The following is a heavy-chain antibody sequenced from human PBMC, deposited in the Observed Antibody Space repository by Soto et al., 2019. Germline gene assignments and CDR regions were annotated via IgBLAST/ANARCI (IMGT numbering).Heavy chain of an antibody. Sequence: GGSLRLSCAASGFTFSSFEMNWFRQAPGKGLEWVSYINSGGTNRYYADSVKGRFTISRDDAKNSLFLQMNSLRSEDTAIYYCARGIRNHYGHSGDYLHENFWGQGTLVTVSS. V-gene: IGHV3-48*03. CDR2: INSGGTNR. D-gene: IGHD2-21*02. J-gene: IGHJ4*02. CDR1: GFTFSSFE. CDR3: ARGIRNHYGHSGDYLHENF.